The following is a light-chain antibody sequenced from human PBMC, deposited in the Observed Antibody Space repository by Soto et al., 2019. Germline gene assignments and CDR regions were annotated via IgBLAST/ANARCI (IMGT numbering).Light chain of an antibody. CDR2: DAS. CDR3: QQRSNWPPGVT. CDR1: QSVSSY. Sequence: EIVLTQSPATLSLSPGERATLSCRASQSVSSYLAWYQQKPGQAPRLLIYDASNRATGIPARFSGSGSGTDFSRTSSSLDPEDFAVYYCQQRSNWPPGVTFGPGTKVDIK. V-gene: IGKV3-11*01. J-gene: IGKJ3*01.